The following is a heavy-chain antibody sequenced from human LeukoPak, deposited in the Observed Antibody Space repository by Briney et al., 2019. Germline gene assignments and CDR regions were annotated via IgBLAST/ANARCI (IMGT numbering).Heavy chain of an antibody. J-gene: IGHJ4*02. CDR2: IIPIFGTA. D-gene: IGHD2-8*01. CDR3: ARKWSPFNPPDY. CDR1: GGTFSSYA. Sequence: SVKVSCKASGGTFSSYAISWVRQAPGQGLEWMGGIIPIFGTANYAQKFQGRVTITADKSTSTAYMELSSLRSEDTAVYYCARKWSPFNPPDYWGQGTLVTVSS. V-gene: IGHV1-69*06.